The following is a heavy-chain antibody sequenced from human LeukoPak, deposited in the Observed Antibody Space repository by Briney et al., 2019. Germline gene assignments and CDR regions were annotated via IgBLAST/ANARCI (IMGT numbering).Heavy chain of an antibody. CDR3: ARGRSGYSSGWHPFDY. V-gene: IGHV4-61*01. CDR1: GGSVSSGSYY. CDR2: IYYSGST. D-gene: IGHD6-19*01. J-gene: IGHJ4*02. Sequence: SETLSLTCTVSGGSVSSGSYYWSWIRQPPGKGLEWIGYIYYSGSTNYNPSLKSRVTISVDTSKNQFSLKLSSVTAADTAVYYCARGRSGYSSGWHPFDYWGQGTLVTVSS.